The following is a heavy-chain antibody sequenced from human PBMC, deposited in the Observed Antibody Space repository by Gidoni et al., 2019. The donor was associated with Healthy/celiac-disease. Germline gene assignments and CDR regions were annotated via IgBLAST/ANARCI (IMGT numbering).Heavy chain of an antibody. Sequence: QVQLVESGGGVVQPGRSLTLSCAASGFTFSSYGMHWVRQAPGKGLEWVAVISYDGSNKYYADSVKGRFTISRDNSKNTLYLQMNSLRAEDTAVYYCAKGPTWDYWGQGTLVTVSS. V-gene: IGHV3-30*18. CDR1: GFTFSSYG. CDR3: AKGPTWDY. J-gene: IGHJ4*02. CDR2: ISYDGSNK.